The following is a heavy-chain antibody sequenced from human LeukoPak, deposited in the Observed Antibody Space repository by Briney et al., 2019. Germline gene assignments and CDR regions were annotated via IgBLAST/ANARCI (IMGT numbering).Heavy chain of an antibody. J-gene: IGHJ4*02. Sequence: GGSLRLSCAASGFTLSSYAMHWVRQAPGKGLEWVAVISYDGSNKYYADSVKGRFTISRDNSKNTLYLQMNSLRAEDTAVYYCARETGIAARPLDYWGQGTLVTVSS. V-gene: IGHV3-30*04. CDR3: ARETGIAARPLDY. D-gene: IGHD6-6*01. CDR1: GFTLSSYA. CDR2: ISYDGSNK.